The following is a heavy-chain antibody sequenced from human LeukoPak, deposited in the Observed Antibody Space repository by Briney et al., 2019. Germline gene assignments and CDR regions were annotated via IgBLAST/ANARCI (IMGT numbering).Heavy chain of an antibody. CDR2: ISYDGSNK. Sequence: GRSLRLSCAASGFTFSSYGMHWVRQAPGKGLEWVAVISYDGSNKYHADSVKGRFTISRDNSKNTLYLQMNSLRAEDTAVYYCAKSHYRGFGELFSNFDYWGQGTLVTVSS. CDR1: GFTFSSYG. CDR3: AKSHYRGFGELFSNFDY. J-gene: IGHJ4*02. D-gene: IGHD3-10*01. V-gene: IGHV3-30*18.